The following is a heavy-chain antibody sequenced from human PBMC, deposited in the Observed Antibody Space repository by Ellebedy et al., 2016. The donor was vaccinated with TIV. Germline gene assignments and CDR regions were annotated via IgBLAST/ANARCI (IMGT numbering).Heavy chain of an antibody. D-gene: IGHD3-22*01. V-gene: IGHV3-23*01. CDR1: GFTFSSYA. CDR2: ISGSGGST. CDR3: ARDSNTDYYGSSGYPGYFDL. J-gene: IGHJ2*01. Sequence: GESLKISXAASGFTFSSYAMSWVRQAPGKGLEWVSAISGSGGSTYYADSVKGRVTISRDNSNNTLYVQMNSLRAEDTAVYYCARDSNTDYYGSSGYPGYFDLWGRGTLVTVSS.